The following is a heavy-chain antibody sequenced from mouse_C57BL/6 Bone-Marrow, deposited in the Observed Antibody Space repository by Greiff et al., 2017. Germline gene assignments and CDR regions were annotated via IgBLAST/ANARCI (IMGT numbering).Heavy chain of an antibody. V-gene: IGHV1-81*01. D-gene: IGHD1-1*01. CDR3: AREGIRTTVVATKDY. CDR2: IYPRSGNT. J-gene: IGHJ2*01. CDR1: GYTFTSYG. Sequence: VKVVESGAELARPGASVKLSCKASGYTFTSYGISWVKQRTGQGLEWIGEIYPRSGNTYYNEKFKGKATLTADKSSSTAYMELRSLTSEDSAVYFCAREGIRTTVVATKDYWGQGTTLTVSS.